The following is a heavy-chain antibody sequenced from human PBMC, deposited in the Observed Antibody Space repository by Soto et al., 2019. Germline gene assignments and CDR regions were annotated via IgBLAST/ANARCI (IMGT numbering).Heavy chain of an antibody. J-gene: IGHJ5*02. CDR3: VKNSGWFST. V-gene: IGHV3-23*01. CDR1: GFTFGTTD. D-gene: IGHD6-19*01. CDR2: IDGSGGIT. Sequence: GGSLRLSCAASGFTFGTTDMSWVRQAPGEGLEWVSTIDGSGGITYYADSVKGRFTISRDNSRNTVYLQMNSLRGDDTALYYCVKNSGWFSTWGQGALVTVSS.